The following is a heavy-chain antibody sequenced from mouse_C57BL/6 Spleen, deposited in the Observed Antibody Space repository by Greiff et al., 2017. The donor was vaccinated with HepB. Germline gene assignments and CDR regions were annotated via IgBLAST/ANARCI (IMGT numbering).Heavy chain of an antibody. Sequence: QVQLKQSGAELARPGASVKLSCKASGHTFTSYGISWVKQRTGQGLEWIGEIYPRSGNTYYNEKFKGKATLTADKSSSTAYMELRSLTSEDSAVYFCARGRITTVVADGYAMDYWGQGTSVTVSS. CDR1: GHTFTSYG. J-gene: IGHJ4*01. CDR3: ARGRITTVVADGYAMDY. D-gene: IGHD1-1*01. V-gene: IGHV1-81*01. CDR2: IYPRSGNT.